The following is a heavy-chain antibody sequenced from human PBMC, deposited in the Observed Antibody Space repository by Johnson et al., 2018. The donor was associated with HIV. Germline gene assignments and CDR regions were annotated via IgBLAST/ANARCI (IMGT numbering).Heavy chain of an antibody. CDR3: ARGTLAAFDI. Sequence: VQLVESGGGLVQTGGSLRLSCAASGFTVSTNSLIWVRQAPGKGLEWVSVIYSGGSTYYADSVKGRFTISRDSSKNTLYLQMNSLRTEDTAVYYCARGTLAAFDIWGQGTMVTVSS. D-gene: IGHD1-1*01. J-gene: IGHJ3*02. V-gene: IGHV3-66*02. CDR1: GFTVSTNS. CDR2: IYSGGST.